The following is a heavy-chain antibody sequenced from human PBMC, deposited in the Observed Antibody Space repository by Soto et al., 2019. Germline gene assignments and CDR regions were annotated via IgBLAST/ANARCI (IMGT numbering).Heavy chain of an antibody. J-gene: IGHJ4*02. D-gene: IGHD5-18*01. CDR2: ISGSGGST. CDR1: GFSFSSYA. V-gene: IGHV3-23*01. Sequence: GGSLRLSCAASGFSFSSYAMSWVRQAPGKGLEWVSAISGSGGSTYYADSVKGRFTISRDNSKNTLYLQMNSLRAEDTAVYYCARGRGYSYGPTFDDWGQGTLVTVSS. CDR3: ARGRGYSYGPTFDD.